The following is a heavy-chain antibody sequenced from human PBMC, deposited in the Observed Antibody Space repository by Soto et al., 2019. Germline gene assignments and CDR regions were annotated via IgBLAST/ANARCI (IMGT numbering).Heavy chain of an antibody. CDR2: INAGNGNT. CDR1: GYTFTSYA. D-gene: IGHD3-10*01. Sequence: ASVKVSCKASGYTFTSYAMHWVRQAPGQRLEWMGWINAGNGNTKYSQKFQGRVTITRDTSASTAYMELSSLRSEDTAVYYCARDLHVTMVRGVPTKSKYAFDIWGQGTMVTVSS. J-gene: IGHJ3*02. V-gene: IGHV1-3*01. CDR3: ARDLHVTMVRGVPTKSKYAFDI.